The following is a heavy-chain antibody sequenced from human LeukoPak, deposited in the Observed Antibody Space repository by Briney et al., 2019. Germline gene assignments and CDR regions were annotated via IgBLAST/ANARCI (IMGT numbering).Heavy chain of an antibody. CDR1: GGTLSSYA. Sequence: ASVKVSCKASGGTLSSYAISWVRQAPGQGLEWMGGIIPIFGTANYAQKFQGRVTVTTDESPSTAYIELSSLRAEDTAVYYCARVIAAAGTGYYYYMDVWGKGTTVTVSS. CDR2: IIPIFGTA. CDR3: ARVIAAAGTGYYYYMDV. D-gene: IGHD6-13*01. V-gene: IGHV1-69*05. J-gene: IGHJ6*03.